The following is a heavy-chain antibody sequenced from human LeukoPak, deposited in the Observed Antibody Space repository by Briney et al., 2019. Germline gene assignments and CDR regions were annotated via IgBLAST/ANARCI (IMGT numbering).Heavy chain of an antibody. D-gene: IGHD6-13*01. V-gene: IGHV3-21*01. CDR2: ISSSSSYI. CDR3: ATYSSSWSDFDY. Sequence: GGSLRLSCAASGFIFNSYWMNWLRQAPGKGLEWVSSISSSSSYIYYADSVKGRFTISRDNAKNSLYLQMNSLRAEDTAVYYCATYSSSWSDFDYWGQGTLVTVSS. CDR1: GFIFNSYW. J-gene: IGHJ4*02.